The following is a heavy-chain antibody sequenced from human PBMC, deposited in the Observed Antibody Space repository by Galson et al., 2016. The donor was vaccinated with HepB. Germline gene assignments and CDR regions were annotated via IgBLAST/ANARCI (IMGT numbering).Heavy chain of an antibody. Sequence: SLRLSCAASGFTFSSYSMNWVRQAPGKGLEWVSYISSSSSAIHYADSVKGRFTISRDNAKNSLYLQMNSLSAEDTAVYYCARDAMPISCSSTSCQYHGMDVWGQGTTVTVSS. CDR1: GFTFSSYS. CDR2: ISSSSSAI. CDR3: ARDAMPISCSSTSCQYHGMDV. V-gene: IGHV3-48*01. D-gene: IGHD2-2*01. J-gene: IGHJ6*02.